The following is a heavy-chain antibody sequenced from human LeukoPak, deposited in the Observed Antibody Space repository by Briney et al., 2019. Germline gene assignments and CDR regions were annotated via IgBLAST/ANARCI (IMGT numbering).Heavy chain of an antibody. CDR2: INEGGSDK. Sequence: PGGSLRLSCAASGFTFNNYWMSWVRQAPGKGLEWVAHINEGGSDKYYVDSVKGRFTISRDNVQSSLYLQMNDLRAEDTAVYYCARVSYYYDSSGYYSEGYFDYWGQGTLVTVSS. CDR1: GFTFNNYW. CDR3: ARVSYYYDSSGYYSEGYFDY. V-gene: IGHV3-7*01. J-gene: IGHJ4*02. D-gene: IGHD3-22*01.